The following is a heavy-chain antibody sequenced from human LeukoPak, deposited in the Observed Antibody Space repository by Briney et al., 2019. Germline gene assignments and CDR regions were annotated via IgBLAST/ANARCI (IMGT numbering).Heavy chain of an antibody. D-gene: IGHD6-13*01. CDR1: GGSFSDYY. V-gene: IGHV4-31*11. CDR2: IYYSGST. J-gene: IGHJ4*02. CDR3: ARGQQLAYYFDY. Sequence: SETLSLTCAVYGGSFSDYYWSWIRQHPGKGLEWIGYIYYSGSTYYNPSLKSRVTISVDTSKNQFSLKLSSVTAADTAVYYCARGQQLAYYFDYWGQGTLVTVSS.